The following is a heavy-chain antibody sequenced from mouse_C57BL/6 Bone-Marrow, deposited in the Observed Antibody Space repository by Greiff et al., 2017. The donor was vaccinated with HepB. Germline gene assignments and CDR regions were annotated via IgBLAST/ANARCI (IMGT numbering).Heavy chain of an antibody. D-gene: IGHD2-1*01. J-gene: IGHJ1*03. CDR3: ARGGNYGYFDV. CDR2: ISSGSSTI. V-gene: IGHV5-17*01. CDR1: GFTFSDYG. Sequence: DVHLVESGGGLVKPGGSLKLSCAASGFTFSDYGMHWVRQAPEKGLEWVAYISSGSSTIYYADTVKGRFTISRDNAKNTLFLQMTSLRSEDTAMYYCARGGNYGYFDVWGTGTTVTVSS.